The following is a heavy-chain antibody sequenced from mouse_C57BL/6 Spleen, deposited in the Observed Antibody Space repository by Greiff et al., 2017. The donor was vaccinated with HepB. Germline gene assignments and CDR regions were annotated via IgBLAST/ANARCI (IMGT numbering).Heavy chain of an antibody. Sequence: EVKLMESGGGLVKPGGSLKLSCAASGFTFSDYGMHWVRQAPEKGLEWVAYISSGSSTIYYADTVKGRFTISRDNAKNTLFLQMTSLRSEDTAMYYCARKEGNLGLDYWGQGTTLTVSS. CDR3: ARKEGNLGLDY. CDR2: ISSGSSTI. J-gene: IGHJ2*01. CDR1: GFTFSDYG. V-gene: IGHV5-17*01.